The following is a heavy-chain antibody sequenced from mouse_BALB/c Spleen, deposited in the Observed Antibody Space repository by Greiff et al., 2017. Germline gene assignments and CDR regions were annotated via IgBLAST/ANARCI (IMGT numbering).Heavy chain of an antibody. V-gene: IGHV1S137*01. Sequence: VQLQQSGAELVRPGVSVKISCKGSGYTFTDYAMHWVKQSHAKSLEWIGVISTYYGDASYNQKFKGKATMTVDKSSSTAYMELARLTSEDSAIYYCSREDGPFDYWGQGTTLTVSS. CDR2: ISTYYGDA. CDR3: SREDGPFDY. CDR1: GYTFTDYA. J-gene: IGHJ2*01. D-gene: IGHD2-3*01.